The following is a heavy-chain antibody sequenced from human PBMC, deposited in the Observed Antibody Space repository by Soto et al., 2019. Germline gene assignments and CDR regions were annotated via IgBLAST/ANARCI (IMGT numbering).Heavy chain of an antibody. D-gene: IGHD3-22*01. V-gene: IGHV4-31*03. CDR3: ARAPYYDSSGYLYYFDY. CDR1: GGSISSGGYY. Sequence: TLSLTCTVSGGSISSGGYYWSWIRQHPGKGLEWIGYIYYSGSTYYNPSLKSRVTISVDTSKNQFSLKLSPVTAADTAVYYCARAPYYDSSGYLYYFDYWGQGTLVTVSS. J-gene: IGHJ4*02. CDR2: IYYSGST.